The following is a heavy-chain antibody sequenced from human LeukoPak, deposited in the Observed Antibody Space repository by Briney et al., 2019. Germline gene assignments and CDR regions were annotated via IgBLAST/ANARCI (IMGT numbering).Heavy chain of an antibody. CDR3: AGRVIAGQQEIFDY. CDR1: GFTFSDYY. D-gene: IGHD6-13*01. Sequence: GGSLRLSCAASGFTFSDYYMSWIRQAPGKGLEWVSYISSSGSTIYYADSVKGRFTISRDNAKNSLYLQMNSLRDEDTAVYYCAGRVIAGQQEIFDYWGQGTLVTVSS. J-gene: IGHJ4*02. V-gene: IGHV3-11*01. CDR2: ISSSGSTI.